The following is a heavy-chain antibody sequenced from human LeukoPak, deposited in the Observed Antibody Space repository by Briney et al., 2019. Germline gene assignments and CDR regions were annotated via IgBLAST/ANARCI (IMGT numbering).Heavy chain of an antibody. CDR2: INQDGSEK. CDR3: ARDRVGYCSGGSCRGRPSYGMDV. Sequence: PGGSLTLSCAASGFTYSSYWISWVRQAGGKGLDGVANINQDGSEKYCVDHVKGRFTISRDHAKNSLYLQMKGMRAEDTAVYYCARDRVGYCSGGSCRGRPSYGMDVWGQGTTVTVSS. V-gene: IGHV3-7*01. CDR1: GFTYSSYW. D-gene: IGHD2-15*01. J-gene: IGHJ6*02.